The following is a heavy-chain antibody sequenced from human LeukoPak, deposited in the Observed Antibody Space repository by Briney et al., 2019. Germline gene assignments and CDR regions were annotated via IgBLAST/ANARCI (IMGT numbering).Heavy chain of an antibody. J-gene: IGHJ4*02. CDR2: ISYDGVNK. V-gene: IGHV3-30*14. D-gene: IGHD4-17*01. CDR1: GFTFDNFP. CDR3: ARGGDYGDSPFGY. Sequence: GRSLRLSCAASGFTFDNFPLHWVRQAPGKGLEWVAAISYDGVNKYYADSVQGRFIISRDNSQSTLSLQMNSLKPGDTAVYYCARGGDYGDSPFGYWGQGTLVTVSS.